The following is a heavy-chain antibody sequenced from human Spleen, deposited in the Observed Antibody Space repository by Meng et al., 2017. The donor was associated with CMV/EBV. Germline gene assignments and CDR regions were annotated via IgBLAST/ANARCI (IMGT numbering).Heavy chain of an antibody. D-gene: IGHD2-21*01. J-gene: IGHJ4*02. CDR2: ISSNARTI. CDR3: VRWSSDSYYFDL. Sequence: GESLKISCAASGFTFSGYEMNWVRQAPGKGLEWISYISSNARTIFYADSVKGRFTISRDNAKNALYLQMNNLRAEDTAVYYCVRWSSDSYYFDLWGQGTLVTVSS. CDR1: GFTFSGYE. V-gene: IGHV3-48*03.